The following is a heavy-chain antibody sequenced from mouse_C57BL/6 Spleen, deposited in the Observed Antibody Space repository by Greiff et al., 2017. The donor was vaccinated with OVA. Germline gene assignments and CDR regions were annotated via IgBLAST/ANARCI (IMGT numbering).Heavy chain of an antibody. CDR1: GYTFTDYN. J-gene: IGHJ3*01. CDR3: ASETAQATGFVY. CDR2: INPNNGGT. Sequence: EVQLQQSGPELVKPGASVKMSCKASGYTFTDYNMHWVKQSHGKSLEWIGYINPNNGGTSYNQKFKGKATLTVNKSSSTAYMELRSLTSEDSAVYYCASETAQATGFVYWGQGTLVTVSA. V-gene: IGHV1-22*01. D-gene: IGHD3-2*02.